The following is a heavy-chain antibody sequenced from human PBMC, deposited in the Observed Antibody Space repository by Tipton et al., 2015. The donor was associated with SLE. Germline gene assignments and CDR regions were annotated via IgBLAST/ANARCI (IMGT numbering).Heavy chain of an antibody. CDR2: ISRSTKDI. CDR1: GFSFERYA. J-gene: IGHJ4*02. Sequence: SLRLSCAASGFSFERYAMNWVRQAPGKGLEWVSYISRSTKDIYYADSVKGRFTISRDNAKNSLYLQMNSLRAEDTATYYCVRDNYGVDYWGQGTLVTVSS. CDR3: VRDNYGVDY. D-gene: IGHD4-11*01. V-gene: IGHV3-48*03.